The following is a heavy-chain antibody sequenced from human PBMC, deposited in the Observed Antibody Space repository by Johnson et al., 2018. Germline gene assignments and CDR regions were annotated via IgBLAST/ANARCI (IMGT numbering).Heavy chain of an antibody. J-gene: IGHJ3*02. Sequence: VQLVQSGGGLVQPGGSLRLSCAASGFTFSSYAMSWVRPAPGKGLEWVSAISGSGGRTYYADSVKGRFPLSRDNSKNTLYLQMNSLKTEDTAVYYCAKDPDYDHSSVYAFDIWGQGTMVTVSS. CDR3: AKDPDYDHSSVYAFDI. CDR1: GFTFSSYA. CDR2: ISGSGGRT. D-gene: IGHD3-22*01. V-gene: IGHV3-23*04.